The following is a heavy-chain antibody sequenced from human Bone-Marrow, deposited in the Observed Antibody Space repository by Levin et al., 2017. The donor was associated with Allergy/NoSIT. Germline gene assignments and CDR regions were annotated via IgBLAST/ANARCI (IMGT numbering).Heavy chain of an antibody. V-gene: IGHV1-3*01. J-gene: IGHJ6*02. CDR2: INAGNGNT. Sequence: ASVKVSCKASGYSFTTYPIQWVRQAPGQSLEWMGWINAGNGNTGYSWKFQDRVTITRDTSATTAYMELSSLRSEDTAVYYCATRGDGSYSYGYYYCGMDVWGQGTTVTVSS. CDR3: ATRGDGSYSYGYYYCGMDV. CDR1: GYSFTTYP. D-gene: IGHD1-26*01.